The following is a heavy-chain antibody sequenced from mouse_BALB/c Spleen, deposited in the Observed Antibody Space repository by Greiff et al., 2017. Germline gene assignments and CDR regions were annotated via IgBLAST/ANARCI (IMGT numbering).Heavy chain of an antibody. D-gene: IGHD1-1*01. CDR1: GYSITSGYY. CDR2: ISYDGSN. Sequence: EVKLVESGPGLVKPSQSLSLTCSVTGYSITSGYYWNWIRQFPGNKLEWMGYISYDGSNKYNPSLKNRISITRDTSKNQFFLKLNSVTTEDTATYYCARCGNYWYFDVWGAGTTVTVSS. J-gene: IGHJ1*01. V-gene: IGHV3-6*02. CDR3: ARCGNYWYFDV.